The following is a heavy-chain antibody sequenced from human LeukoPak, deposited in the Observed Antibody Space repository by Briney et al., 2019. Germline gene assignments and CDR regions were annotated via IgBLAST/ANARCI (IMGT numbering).Heavy chain of an antibody. CDR1: GGTFSSYA. CDR2: IIPIFGTA. V-gene: IGHV1-69*05. CDR3: ARAMVTLLYDLIWFDP. D-gene: IGHD5-18*01. Sequence: SVKVSCKASGGTFSSYAISWVRHAPGQGLEWMGGIIPIFGTANYAQKFQGRVTITTDESTSTAYMELSSLRSEDTAVYYCARAMVTLLYDLIWFDPWGQGTLVTVSS. J-gene: IGHJ5*02.